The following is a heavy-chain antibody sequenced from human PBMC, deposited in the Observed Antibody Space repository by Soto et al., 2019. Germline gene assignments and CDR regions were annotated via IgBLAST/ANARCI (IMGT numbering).Heavy chain of an antibody. J-gene: IGHJ4*02. D-gene: IGHD1-26*01. V-gene: IGHV3-7*04. CDR1: GFTFSSYW. CDR2: IKQDGGEK. Sequence: PGGSLRLSCAASGFTFSSYWMSWVRQAPGKGLEWVANIKQDGGEKNYVDSVKGRFTISRDNAKKSLYLQMNSLRAEDTAVYYCGRDLRDWDSGSYSYDYWGQGTLVTVSS. CDR3: GRDLRDWDSGSYSYDY.